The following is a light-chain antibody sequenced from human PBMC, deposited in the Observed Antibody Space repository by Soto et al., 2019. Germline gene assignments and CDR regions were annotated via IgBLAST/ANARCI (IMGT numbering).Light chain of an antibody. CDR3: QQYNSFPYT. CDR2: KAS. Sequence: DIQMTQSPSTLSASVGDRVTITYRASQSISSWLAWYQQKPGKAPKLLIYKASSLEGGVPPRFSGSGSGTEFTLTISCLQPEDFATYYCQQYNSFPYTFGQGTKLEIK. J-gene: IGKJ2*01. CDR1: QSISSW. V-gene: IGKV1-5*03.